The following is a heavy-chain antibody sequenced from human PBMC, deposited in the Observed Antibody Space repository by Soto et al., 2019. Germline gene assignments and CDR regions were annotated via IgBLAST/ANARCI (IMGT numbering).Heavy chain of an antibody. V-gene: IGHV3-33*01. J-gene: IGHJ2*01. CDR3: ARDLGRGKYFDV. D-gene: IGHD7-27*01. CDR1: GFAFGVYG. Sequence: QVQLVESGGGVVQSGRSLRLSCVASGFAFGVYGMHWIRQAPGKGLEWVAVIGHDGKYENYADSVRGRFAISRDNSKNTLYLQVYSLGDEDTARYYCARDLGRGKYFDVWGRGTLVTVSS. CDR2: IGHDGKYE.